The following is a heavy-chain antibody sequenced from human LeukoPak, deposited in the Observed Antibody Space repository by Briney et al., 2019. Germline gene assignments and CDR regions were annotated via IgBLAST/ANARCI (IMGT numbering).Heavy chain of an antibody. Sequence: PSETLSLTCTVSGGSISSSSYYWGWIRQPPGKGLEWIGSIYYSGSTYYNASLKSQHTKSVDTSQNQYSLKLSSVTAADTAVYYCARQKSDYGDYLRWFDPWGQGTLVTVSS. CDR3: ARQKSDYGDYLRWFDP. V-gene: IGHV4-39*01. D-gene: IGHD4-17*01. CDR1: GGSISSSSYY. CDR2: IYYSGST. J-gene: IGHJ5*02.